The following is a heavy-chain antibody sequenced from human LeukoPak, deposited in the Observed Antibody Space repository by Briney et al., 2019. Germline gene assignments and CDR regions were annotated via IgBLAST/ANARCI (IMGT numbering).Heavy chain of an antibody. J-gene: IGHJ4*02. CDR2: IYYSGST. CDR3: ARGRQWLVPKAFDY. V-gene: IGHV4-39*01. Sequence: SETLSLTCTVSGGSISSSSYYWGWIRQPPGKGLEWIGSIYYSGSTYYNPSLKSRVTISVDTSKNQFSLKLSSVTAADTAVYYCARGRQWLVPKAFDYWGQGTLVTVSS. CDR1: GGSISSSSYY. D-gene: IGHD6-19*01.